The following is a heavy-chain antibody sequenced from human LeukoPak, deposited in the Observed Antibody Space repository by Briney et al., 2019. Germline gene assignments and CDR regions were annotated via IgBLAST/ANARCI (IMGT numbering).Heavy chain of an antibody. J-gene: IGHJ5*02. V-gene: IGHV4-59*12. CDR3: ARDPTAAGKGDWFDP. Sequence: SETLSLTCTVSGGSISSYYWRWIRQPPGKGLECIVYTYYSGSTNYNHSLKSRVTISVDTSKNQFYLKLSSVAAADTAVYYCARDPTAAGKGDWFDPWGQGTLVTVSS. CDR2: TYYSGST. D-gene: IGHD6-13*01. CDR1: GGSISSYY.